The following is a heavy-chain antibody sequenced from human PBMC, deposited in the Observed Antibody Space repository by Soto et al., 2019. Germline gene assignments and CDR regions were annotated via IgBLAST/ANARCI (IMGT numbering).Heavy chain of an antibody. CDR1: GFTFSSYA. CDR3: AKERWAAAGTPTLDY. J-gene: IGHJ4*02. Sequence: EVQLLESGGGLVQPGGSLRLSCAASGFTFSSYAMSWVRQAPGKGLEWVSAISGGTSSTYYADPVKARFTISRDNSKNTLYLQMNSLRAEDTAVYYCAKERWAAAGTPTLDYWGQGTLVTVSS. CDR2: ISGGTSST. D-gene: IGHD6-13*01. V-gene: IGHV3-23*01.